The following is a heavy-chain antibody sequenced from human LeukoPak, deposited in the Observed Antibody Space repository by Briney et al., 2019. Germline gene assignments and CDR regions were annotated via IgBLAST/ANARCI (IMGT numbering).Heavy chain of an antibody. CDR1: GGSMSDFY. V-gene: IGHV4-4*07. Sequence: SETLSLTCTVSGGSMSDFYWSWIRQPAGKGLEWIGRISASGTTDYNPSLKRRLTMSVDTSKNQVSLRLSSVTAADTAMYYCTKGYSYNWNLFDHWGQGALVTVSS. CDR2: ISASGTT. J-gene: IGHJ4*02. CDR3: TKGYSYNWNLFDH. D-gene: IGHD1-20*01.